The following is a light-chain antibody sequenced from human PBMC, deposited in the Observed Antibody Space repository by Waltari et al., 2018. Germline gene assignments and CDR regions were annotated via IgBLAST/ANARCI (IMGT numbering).Light chain of an antibody. CDR1: SGHSSYA. V-gene: IGLV4-69*01. Sequence: QLVLTQSPSASASLGASAKLTCTLSSGHSSYAIAWHQQQPEKGPRFLMKLNSDGSHTKGDEIPDRFSGSSSGPERYLTISSLQSEDEADYYCQTWGTGIHVVFGGGTKLTVL. CDR3: QTWGTGIHVV. CDR2: LNSDGSH. J-gene: IGLJ2*01.